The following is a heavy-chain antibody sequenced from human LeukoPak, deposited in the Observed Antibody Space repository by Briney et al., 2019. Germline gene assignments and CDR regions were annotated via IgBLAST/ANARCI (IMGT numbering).Heavy chain of an antibody. CDR3: YFLDY. Sequence: PSETLSLTCDVSGGSVRSYWWGWVRQPAGKGLEWLGRIYSTGSTRFNPSLKSRLTLSIDTSTNQFSLKLTFVCARQGYTVSYYFLDYWSQGTLVTVSS. V-gene: IGHV4-4*07. D-gene: IGHD1-26*01. CDR2: IYSTGST. CDR1: GGSVRSYW. J-gene: IGHJ4*02.